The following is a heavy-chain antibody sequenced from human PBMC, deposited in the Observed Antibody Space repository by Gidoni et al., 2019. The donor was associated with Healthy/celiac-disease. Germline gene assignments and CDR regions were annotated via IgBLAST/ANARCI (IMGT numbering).Heavy chain of an antibody. J-gene: IGHJ5*02. CDR1: GGSISSYY. V-gene: IGHV4-59*01. CDR2: IYYSGST. D-gene: IGHD1-26*01. CDR3: ARVGFGSPPFLDP. Sequence: QVQLQESGPGLVKPSETLSLTCTVSGGSISSYYWSWIRQPPGKGLEWIGYIYYSGSTNYNPSLKSRVTISVDTSKNQFSLKLSSVTAADTAVYYCARVGFGSPPFLDPWGQGTLVTVSS.